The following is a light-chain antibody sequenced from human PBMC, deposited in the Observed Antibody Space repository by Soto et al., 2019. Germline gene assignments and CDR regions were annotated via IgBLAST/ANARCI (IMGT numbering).Light chain of an antibody. Sequence: QSALTQPASVSGSPGQSITISCTGTSSDIGGYNFVSWYQQHPGRAPKLLIYEVASRPSGVSDRFSGSKSGNTASLPISGLQTEDEADYYCSSFTTSRSLVVFGGGTKLTVL. CDR2: EVA. J-gene: IGLJ2*01. V-gene: IGLV2-14*03. CDR3: SSFTTSRSLVV. CDR1: SSDIGGYNF.